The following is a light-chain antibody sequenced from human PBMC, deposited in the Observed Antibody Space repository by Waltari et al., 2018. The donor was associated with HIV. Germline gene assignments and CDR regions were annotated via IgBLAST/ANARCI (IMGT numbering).Light chain of an antibody. V-gene: IGLV1-40*01. J-gene: IGLJ3*02. Sequence: QSVLTQPPSVSGAPGQRVTISCTGNSSNIGAGFDVHWYQQLPETAPKLLIYGDTNRPSGVPDRFSGSKSGTSASLAITGLQAVDEADYYCQSYDSGLSVVFGGGTKLTVL. CDR2: GDT. CDR1: SSNIGAGFD. CDR3: QSYDSGLSVV.